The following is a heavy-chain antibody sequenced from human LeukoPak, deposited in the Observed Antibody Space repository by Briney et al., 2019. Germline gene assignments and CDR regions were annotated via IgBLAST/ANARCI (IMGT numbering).Heavy chain of an antibody. CDR3: AGRSARYFDS. V-gene: IGHV4-59*01. Sequence: PSETLSLTCTVSGDSIDSYYWSWTRQPPGEGLQWIGYVFYSGPTNYDASLKSRVAISVDRSKNQFSLKLTSVSAADTAVYYCAGRSARYFDSWGQGTPVTVSS. J-gene: IGHJ4*02. CDR2: VFYSGPT. D-gene: IGHD1-26*01. CDR1: GDSIDSYY.